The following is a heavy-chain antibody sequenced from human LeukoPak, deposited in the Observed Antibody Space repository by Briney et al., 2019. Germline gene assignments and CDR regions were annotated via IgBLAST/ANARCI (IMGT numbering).Heavy chain of an antibody. D-gene: IGHD3-10*01. CDR3: ARVDYYGSGSYDPPFDY. CDR2: ISYDGSNK. CDR1: GFTFSSYW. J-gene: IGHJ4*02. V-gene: IGHV3-30-3*01. Sequence: GGSLRLSCEASGFTFSSYWMSWVRQAPGKGLEWVAVISYDGSNKYYADSVKGRFTISIDNSKNTLYLQMNSLRAEDTAVYYCARVDYYGSGSYDPPFDYWGQGTLVTVSS.